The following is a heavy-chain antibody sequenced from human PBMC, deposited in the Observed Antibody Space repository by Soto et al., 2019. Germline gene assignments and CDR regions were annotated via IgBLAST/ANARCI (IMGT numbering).Heavy chain of an antibody. CDR1: GYSFTSYW. CDR3: ARWGYCSGGSCYGFDP. D-gene: IGHD2-15*01. J-gene: IGHJ5*02. V-gene: IGHV5-10-1*01. Sequence: GESLKISCKGSGYSFTSYWISWVRQMPGKGLEWMGRIDPSDSYTNYSPSFQGHVTISADKSISTAYLQWSSLKASDTAMYYCARWGYCSGGSCYGFDPWGRGTLVTVSS. CDR2: IDPSDSYT.